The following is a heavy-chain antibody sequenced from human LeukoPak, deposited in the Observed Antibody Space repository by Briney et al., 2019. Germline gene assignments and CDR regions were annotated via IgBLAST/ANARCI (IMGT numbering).Heavy chain of an antibody. D-gene: IGHD6-19*01. J-gene: IGHJ4*02. CDR2: IRYDGSNK. V-gene: IGHV3-30*02. CDR1: GFTFSSYD. CDR3: AKDLSVAGTMYYFDY. Sequence: SGGSLRLSCAASGFTFSSYDIHWVRQAPGKGLEWVAFIRYDGSNKYYADSVKGRFTISRDNSKNTLYLQMNSLRAEDTAVYYCAKDLSVAGTMYYFDYWGQGTLVTVSS.